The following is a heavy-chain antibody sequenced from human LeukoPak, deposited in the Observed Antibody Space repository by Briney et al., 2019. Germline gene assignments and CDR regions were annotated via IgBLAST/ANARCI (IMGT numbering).Heavy chain of an antibody. CDR1: GGSISSYY. CDR3: ARATDSNGWLFDY. D-gene: IGHD6-19*01. J-gene: IGHJ4*02. Sequence: SETLSLTCTVSGGSISSYYWSWNRQPPGKGLEWIGYINYSGSTNYNPPLKSRVTISVDTSRNQFSLKLTSVTAADTAVYYCARATDSNGWLFDYWGQGTLVTVSS. CDR2: INYSGST. V-gene: IGHV4-59*01.